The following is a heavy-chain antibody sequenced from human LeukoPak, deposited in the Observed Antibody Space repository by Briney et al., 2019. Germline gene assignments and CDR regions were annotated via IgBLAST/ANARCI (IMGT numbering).Heavy chain of an antibody. V-gene: IGHV1-2*02. CDR3: AKASGSSWSHYYYYMDV. D-gene: IGHD6-13*01. CDR2: INPNNGGT. J-gene: IGHJ6*03. Sequence: GPVKVSCKSSGYTFNGYYMHWVRQAPGQGLEWMGWINPNNGGTKYAQNFQGRVTMTRDTSISTAYMELSRLRSDDTAVYYCAKASGSSWSHYYYYMDVWGKGTTVTISS. CDR1: GYTFNGYY.